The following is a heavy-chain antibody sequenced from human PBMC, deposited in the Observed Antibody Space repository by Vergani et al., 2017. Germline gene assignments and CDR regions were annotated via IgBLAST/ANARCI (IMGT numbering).Heavy chain of an antibody. Sequence: VQLVQSGAEVKKPGSSVKVSCKASGGTFSSYAISWVRQAPGQGLEWMGLVDPEDGETIYAEKFQGRVTITADTSTDTAYMELSSLRSEDTAVYYCARVYNWGWDYYYGMDVWGQGTTVTVSS. J-gene: IGHJ6*02. CDR2: VDPEDGET. CDR1: GGTFSSYA. V-gene: IGHV1-69-2*01. CDR3: ARVYNWGWDYYYGMDV. D-gene: IGHD7-27*01.